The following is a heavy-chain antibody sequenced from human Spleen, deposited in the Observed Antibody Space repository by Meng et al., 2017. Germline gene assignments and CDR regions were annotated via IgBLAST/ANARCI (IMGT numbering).Heavy chain of an antibody. CDR3: ARDPVWFDP. CDR2: INPDSGGT. V-gene: IGHV1-2*02. J-gene: IGHJ5*02. CDR1: GYPFTDYP. Sequence: QVQWVQAGAGVKRPGASVKVACKASGYPFTDYPMHWVRQAPGQGLEWLGWINPDSGGTNSAQNFQGRLTMTRDTSISTAYMELSNLTSDDTAVYYCARDPVWFDPWGQGTLVTVSS.